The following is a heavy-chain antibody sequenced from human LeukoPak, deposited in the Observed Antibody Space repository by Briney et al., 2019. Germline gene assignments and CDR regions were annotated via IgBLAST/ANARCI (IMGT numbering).Heavy chain of an antibody. D-gene: IGHD3-10*01. Sequence: GGSLRLSCAASGFTFSSYAMSWVRQAPGKGLEWVSAISGSGGSTYYADSVKGRFTISRDNSKNTLSLQMNSLRAEDTAVYYCAKGRPITMVRGVLFDYWGQGTLVTVSS. J-gene: IGHJ4*02. V-gene: IGHV3-23*01. CDR2: ISGSGGST. CDR3: AKGRPITMVRGVLFDY. CDR1: GFTFSSYA.